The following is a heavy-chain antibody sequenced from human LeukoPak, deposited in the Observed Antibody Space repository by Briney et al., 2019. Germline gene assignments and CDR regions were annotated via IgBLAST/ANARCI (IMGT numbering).Heavy chain of an antibody. CDR1: GGSFRGYY. Sequence: PSETLSLTCAVYGGSFRGYYWSWIRQPPGKGLEWIGEINHSGSTNYKSSLKSRVTFSVDTSKNQFSLKLSSVTAADTAVYYCARDKKGNSYAFDIWGQGTMVTVSS. J-gene: IGHJ3*02. CDR3: ARDKKGNSYAFDI. V-gene: IGHV4-34*01. CDR2: INHSGST.